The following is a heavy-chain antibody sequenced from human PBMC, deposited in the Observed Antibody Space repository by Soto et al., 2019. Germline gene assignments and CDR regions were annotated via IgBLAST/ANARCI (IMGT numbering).Heavy chain of an antibody. J-gene: IGHJ6*02. D-gene: IGHD4-17*01. CDR3: ARRSVTTFRDYYSGMDV. CDR1: GYTFSGYY. Sequence: ASVKVSCKASGYTFSGYYMHWVRQAPGQGLEWMGWINPNSGGTNYAQEFQGWVTMTRDTSISTAYMELSRLRSADTTVYYCARRSVTTFRDYYSGMDVWGQGTTLTV. V-gene: IGHV1-2*04. CDR2: INPNSGGT.